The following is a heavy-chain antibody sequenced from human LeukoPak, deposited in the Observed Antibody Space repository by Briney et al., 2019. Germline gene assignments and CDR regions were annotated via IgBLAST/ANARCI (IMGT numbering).Heavy chain of an antibody. CDR1: GFTFDDYA. D-gene: IGHD6-19*01. V-gene: IGHV3-9*03. CDR2: ISWNSGYE. Sequence: GGSLRLSCTDSGFTFDDYAMHWVRQAPGKGLEGVSGISWNSGYEVYADSVKGRFTISRDNAKNSLYLQMNSLRAEDMALYFCARGIAMAGPFDYWGQGTQVTVSS. CDR3: ARGIAMAGPFDY. J-gene: IGHJ4*02.